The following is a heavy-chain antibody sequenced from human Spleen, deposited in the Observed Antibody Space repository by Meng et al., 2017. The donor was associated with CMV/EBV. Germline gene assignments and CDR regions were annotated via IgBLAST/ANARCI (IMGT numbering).Heavy chain of an antibody. CDR1: GFTVSSNY. CDR3: AKDGVVVPAAQSFFDY. Sequence: GESLKISCAASGFTVSSNYMSWVRQAPGKGLEWVSVIYSGGRTYYADSVKGRFTISRDNSKNTLYLQMNSLRAEDTAVYYCAKDGVVVPAAQSFFDYWGQGTLVTVSS. D-gene: IGHD2-2*01. CDR2: IYSGGRT. V-gene: IGHV3-53*01. J-gene: IGHJ4*02.